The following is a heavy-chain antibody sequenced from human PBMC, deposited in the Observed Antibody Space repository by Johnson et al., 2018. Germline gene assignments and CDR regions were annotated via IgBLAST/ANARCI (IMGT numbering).Heavy chain of an antibody. J-gene: IGHJ6*02. D-gene: IGHD6-13*01. Sequence: VQLVESGGGLVKPGGSLRLSCAASGFTFSNAWMSWVRQAPGKGLEWVGRIKSKSDGGTKDYAATVKGRFTISRDDSKNTLYLQMKSLKTEDTAVDYFPKRRVSKETYYYHHIMDVWGQWTTGTVSS. CDR3: PKRRVSKETYYYHHIMDV. CDR2: IKSKSDGGTK. CDR1: GFTFSNAW. V-gene: IGHV3-15*01.